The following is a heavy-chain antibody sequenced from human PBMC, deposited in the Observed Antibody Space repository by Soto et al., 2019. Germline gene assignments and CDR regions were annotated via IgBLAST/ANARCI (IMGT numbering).Heavy chain of an antibody. J-gene: IGHJ4*02. CDR3: ARGHHPTLQAALEY. CDR2: TYENQI. V-gene: IGHV4-4*02. D-gene: IGHD2-2*01. CDR1: GGSISSGNW. Sequence: QVQLQELGPELPDPSGTLSLTCSDSGGSISSGNWWTWVRQPPGHGLEWIGVTYENQIHYNQSLKSRVTIGEDESKNQFPVGVKSMTAADTAVYFWARGHHPTLQAALEYWGQGTLATVSS.